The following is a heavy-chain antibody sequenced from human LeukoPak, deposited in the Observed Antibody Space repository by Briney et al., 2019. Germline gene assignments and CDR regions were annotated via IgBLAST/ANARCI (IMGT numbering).Heavy chain of an antibody. J-gene: IGHJ4*02. V-gene: IGHV4-34*01. Sequence: SETLSLTCAVYGGSFSGYYWSWIRQPPGKGLEWIGEINHSGSTNYNPSLKSRVTISVDTSKNQFSLKLSSVTAADTAVYYCASSEQRLAGGSYWGQGTLVTVSS. CDR1: GGSFSGYY. CDR3: ASSEQRLAGGSY. D-gene: IGHD6-25*01. CDR2: INHSGST.